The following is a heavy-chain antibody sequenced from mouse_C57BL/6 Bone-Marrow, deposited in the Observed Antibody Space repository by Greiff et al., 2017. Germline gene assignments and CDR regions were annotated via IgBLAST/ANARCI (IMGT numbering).Heavy chain of an antibody. D-gene: IGHD1-1*01. CDR3: ARGYYGSSVSYWYFDV. J-gene: IGHJ1*03. Sequence: QVQLQQPGAELVMPGASVKLSCKASGYTFTSYWMHWVKQRPGQGLEWIGEIDPSDSYTNYNQKFKGKSTLTVAKYSRTAYMQLSSLTSEDSAVYYCARGYYGSSVSYWYFDVWGTGTTVTVSS. V-gene: IGHV1-69*01. CDR1: GYTFTSYW. CDR2: IDPSDSYT.